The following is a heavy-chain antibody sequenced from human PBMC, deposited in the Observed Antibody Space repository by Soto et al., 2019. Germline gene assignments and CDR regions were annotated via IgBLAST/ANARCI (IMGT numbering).Heavy chain of an antibody. V-gene: IGHV1-8*01. CDR2: MNPNSGNT. CDR3: ARGLEWSRALDP. CDR1: GYTFTSYD. D-gene: IGHD3-3*01. Sequence: QVQLVQSGAEVKKPGASVKVSCKASGYTFTSYDINWVRQATGQGLEWMGWMNPNSGNTGYAQKFQGRGTMTRNTSITTAYMELSSLRSEDTAVYYCARGLEWSRALDPWGQGTLVTVSP. J-gene: IGHJ5*02.